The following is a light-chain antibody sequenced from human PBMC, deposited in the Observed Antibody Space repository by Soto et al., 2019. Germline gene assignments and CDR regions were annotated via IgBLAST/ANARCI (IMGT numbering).Light chain of an antibody. CDR2: AAS. V-gene: IGKV1-39*01. CDR1: QSISRY. J-gene: IGKJ5*01. CDR3: QQSYTTPIT. Sequence: DIHMTQSPSSLSSSLGDRVTITFLASQSISRYLNWYQQKPGRAPKLLIYAASSLQSGVPSRFSGSGSGTDFTLTISSLQPEDFATYYCQQSYTTPITLGQGTRLEIK.